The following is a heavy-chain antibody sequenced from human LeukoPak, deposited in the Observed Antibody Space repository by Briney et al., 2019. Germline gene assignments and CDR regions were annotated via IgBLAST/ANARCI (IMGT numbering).Heavy chain of an antibody. CDR2: IYYSGST. CDR1: GGSINSDSYY. D-gene: IGHD6-19*01. V-gene: IGHV4-39*01. CDR3: ARLPGIAVAGKGLPDS. Sequence: PSETLSLNCTVSGGSINSDSYYWGWIRQPPGKGLAWIGSIYYSGSTYYNPSLKSRVTISGDTPKNQFSLKLNSVTAADTAVYYCARLPGIAVAGKGLPDSWGQGTLVTVSS. J-gene: IGHJ4*02.